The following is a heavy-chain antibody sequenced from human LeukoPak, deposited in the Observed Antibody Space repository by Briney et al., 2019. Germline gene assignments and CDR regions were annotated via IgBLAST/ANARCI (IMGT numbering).Heavy chain of an antibody. J-gene: IGHJ6*02. V-gene: IGHV5-51*01. CDR1: GYSFTSYW. D-gene: IGHD5-12*01. CDR3: ARQGATDYYGMDV. Sequence: GESLKISCKGSGYSFTSYWIGWVRQMPGKGLEWVGIIYPGDSDTRYSPSFQGQVTISADKSISTAYLQWSSLKASDTAMYYCARQGATDYYGMDVWGQGTTVTVSS. CDR2: IYPGDSDT.